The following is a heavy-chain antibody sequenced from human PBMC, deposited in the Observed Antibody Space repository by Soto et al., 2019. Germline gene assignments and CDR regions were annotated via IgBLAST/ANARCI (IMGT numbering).Heavy chain of an antibody. Sequence: SETLSLTCTGSGGSISSYYWSWIRQPPGKGLEWIGYIYYSGSTNYNPSLNSRVTISVDTSKNQFSLKLSSVTAADTAVYYCARGVYGGNSNYFDYWGQGTLVTVSS. CDR2: IYYSGST. CDR1: GGSISSYY. CDR3: ARGVYGGNSNYFDY. V-gene: IGHV4-59*01. D-gene: IGHD2-21*02. J-gene: IGHJ4*02.